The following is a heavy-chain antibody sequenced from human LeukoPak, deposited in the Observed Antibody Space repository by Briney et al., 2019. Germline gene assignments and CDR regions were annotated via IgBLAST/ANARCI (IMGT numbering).Heavy chain of an antibody. CDR2: ISSSSGTI. J-gene: IGHJ3*02. V-gene: IGHV3-48*01. CDR3: AREGHCSRTSCALDAIEI. Sequence: GGSLRLSCAASGFTFSSYGMNWVRQAPGKGLEWVSYISSSSGTIDYADSVKGRFTISRDNAKNSLYLQMNSLRAEDTAVYYCAREGHCSRTSCALDAIEIWGQGTLVAVSS. CDR1: GFTFSSYG. D-gene: IGHD2-2*01.